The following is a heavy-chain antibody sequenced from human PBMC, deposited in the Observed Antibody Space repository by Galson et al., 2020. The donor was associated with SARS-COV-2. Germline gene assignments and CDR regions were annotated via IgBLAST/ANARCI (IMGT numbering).Heavy chain of an antibody. CDR2: VYYSANS. Sequence: SETLSLTCTVSGGSMSFYYWTWIRQAPGRGLEWIGSVYYSANSSYVYFSRGGNYNPSLKSRVAISVDASKTQFSLKLTSVTAADTAVYYCSRSEEALSARSRHFYYGRDVWGQGTTVTVSS. J-gene: IGHJ6*02. CDR3: SRSEEALSARSRHFYYGRDV. CDR1: GGSMSFYY. D-gene: IGHD1-1*01. V-gene: IGHV4-59*13.